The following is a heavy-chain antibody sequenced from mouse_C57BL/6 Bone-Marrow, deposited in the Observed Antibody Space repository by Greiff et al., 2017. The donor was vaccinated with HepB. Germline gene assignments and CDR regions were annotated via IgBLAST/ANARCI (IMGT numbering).Heavy chain of an antibody. CDR2: TNPNNGGT. D-gene: IGHD2-5*01. Sequence: EVMLVESGPELVKPGASVKISCKASGYTFTDYYMNWVKQSHGKSLEWIGDTNPNNGGTSYNQKFKGKATLTVDKSSSTAYMELRSLTSEDSAVYYCAKYSNLFDYWGQGTTLTVSS. J-gene: IGHJ2*01. CDR3: AKYSNLFDY. CDR1: GYTFTDYY. V-gene: IGHV1-26*01.